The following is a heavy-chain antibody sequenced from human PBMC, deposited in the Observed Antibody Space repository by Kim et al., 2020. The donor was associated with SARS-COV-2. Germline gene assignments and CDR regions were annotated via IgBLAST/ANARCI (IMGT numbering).Heavy chain of an antibody. CDR2: INPSGGST. J-gene: IGHJ6*02. CDR3: ARDLDSSSWRYYYGMDV. D-gene: IGHD6-13*01. V-gene: IGHV1-46*01. Sequence: ASVKVSCKASGYTFTSYYMHWVRQAPGQGLEWMGIINPSGGSTSYAQKFQGRVTMTRDTSTSTVYMELSSLRSEDTAVYYCARDLDSSSWRYYYGMDVWGQGTTVTVSS. CDR1: GYTFTSYY.